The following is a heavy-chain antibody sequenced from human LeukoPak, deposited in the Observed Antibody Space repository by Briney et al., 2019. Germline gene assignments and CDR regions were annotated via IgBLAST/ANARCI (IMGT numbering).Heavy chain of an antibody. CDR1: GGSISSHY. Sequence: SETLSLTCTVSGGSISSHYWSWIRQPPGKGLEWMGYIYYSGSTNYNPSLKSRVTISVETSKNQFSLELSSVTAAGTAVYYCARVRRDYYYYYMDVWGKGTTVTVSS. V-gene: IGHV4-59*11. CDR2: IYYSGST. CDR3: ARVRRDYYYYYMDV. J-gene: IGHJ6*03.